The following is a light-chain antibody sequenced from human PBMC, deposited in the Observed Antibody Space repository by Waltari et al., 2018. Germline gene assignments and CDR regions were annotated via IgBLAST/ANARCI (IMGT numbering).Light chain of an antibody. Sequence: EIVLTQSPATLSLSPGERATLPCRASQSVSSYLAWYKQKPGQAPRLLIYDASNRATGITARFSGSGSGTDFTLTISSIEPEDFAVYYCQQRSNWPPIFTFGPGTKVDIK. CDR1: QSVSSY. CDR2: DAS. CDR3: QQRSNWPPIFT. V-gene: IGKV3-11*01. J-gene: IGKJ3*01.